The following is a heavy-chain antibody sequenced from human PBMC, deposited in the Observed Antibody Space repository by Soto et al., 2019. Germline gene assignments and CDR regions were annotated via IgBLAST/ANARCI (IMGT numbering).Heavy chain of an antibody. J-gene: IGHJ3*02. CDR1: GFTFSSYG. CDR2: IWYDGSNK. D-gene: IGHD1-20*01. V-gene: IGHV3-33*01. Sequence: GGSLRLSCAASGFTFSSYGMHWVRQAPGKGLEWVAVIWYDGSNKYYADSVKGRFTISRDNSKNTLYLQMNSLRAEDTAVYYCARALLRLGITGTDAFDIWGQGTMVTVSS. CDR3: ARALLRLGITGTDAFDI.